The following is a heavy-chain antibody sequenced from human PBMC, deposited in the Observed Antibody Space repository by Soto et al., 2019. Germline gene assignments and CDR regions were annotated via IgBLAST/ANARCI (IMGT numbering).Heavy chain of an antibody. CDR2: ISGSGGST. V-gene: IGHV3-23*01. CDR3: AKDQVVGIDAFDI. CDR1: GFTFSSYA. D-gene: IGHD2-21*01. Sequence: GGSLRLSCAASGFTFSSYAMSWVRQAPGKGLEWVSAISGSGGSTYYADSVKGRFTITRDNSKKTLYLQMNSLRAEDTAVYYCAKDQVVGIDAFDIWGQGTMVTVSS. J-gene: IGHJ3*02.